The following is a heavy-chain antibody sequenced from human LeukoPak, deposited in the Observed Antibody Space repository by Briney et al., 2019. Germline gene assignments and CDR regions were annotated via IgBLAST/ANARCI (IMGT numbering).Heavy chain of an antibody. D-gene: IGHD4-23*01. CDR3: ARDWDKTTVVTNYYMDV. CDR1: GYTFTSYD. CDR2: MNPNSGNT. Sequence: ASVKVSCKASGYTFTSYDINWVRQATGQGLEWMGWMNPNSGNTGYAQKFQGRVTMTRNTSISTAYMELSSLRSEDTAVYYCARDWDKTTVVTNYYMDVWGKGTTVTVSS. V-gene: IGHV1-8*01. J-gene: IGHJ6*03.